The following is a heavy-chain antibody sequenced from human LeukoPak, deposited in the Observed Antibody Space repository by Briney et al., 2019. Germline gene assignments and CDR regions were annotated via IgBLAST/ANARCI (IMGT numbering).Heavy chain of an antibody. CDR1: GFTFRNYW. Sequence: GGSLRLSCAASGFTFRNYWMSWFRQAPGTGLEWVANIKQDGSDRNYVASVRGRFTISRDNAESSLYLQMNSLRAEDTAVYYCVRNLAVAGTCFDSWGQGTLVTVSS. CDR3: VRNLAVAGTCFDS. J-gene: IGHJ4*02. V-gene: IGHV3-7*03. D-gene: IGHD6-19*01. CDR2: IKQDGSDR.